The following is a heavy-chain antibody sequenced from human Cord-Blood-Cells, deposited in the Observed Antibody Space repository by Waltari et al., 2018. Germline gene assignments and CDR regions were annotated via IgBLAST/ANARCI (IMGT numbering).Heavy chain of an antibody. Sequence: QLQLQESGPGLVTPSETLSLTCTVSGGSISSSSYYWGWIRQPPGKGLEWIGSIYYSGSTYYNPSLKSRVTISVDTSKNQFSLKLSSVTAADTAVYYCARQPGYDFWSGYYRAFDIWGQGTMVTVSS. CDR3: ARQPGYDFWSGYYRAFDI. V-gene: IGHV4-39*01. D-gene: IGHD3-3*01. CDR2: IYYSGST. CDR1: GGSISSSSYY. J-gene: IGHJ3*02.